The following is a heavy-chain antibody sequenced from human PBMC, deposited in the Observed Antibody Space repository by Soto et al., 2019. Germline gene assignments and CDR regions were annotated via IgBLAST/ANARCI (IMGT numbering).Heavy chain of an antibody. CDR3: AKDRRISMVRGYYFEY. CDR2: LSGSGGTT. D-gene: IGHD3-10*01. J-gene: IGHJ4*02. CDR1: GLTFTSYA. V-gene: IGHV3-23*01. Sequence: VQLLASGGGLVHPGGSLRLSCAASGLTFTSYAMSWVRQAPGKGLEWVSGLSGSGGTTYYADSVKGRFTISRDNSKNTLYLQMDSLRAEDTAVYYCAKDRRISMVRGYYFEYWGQGTRVTVSS.